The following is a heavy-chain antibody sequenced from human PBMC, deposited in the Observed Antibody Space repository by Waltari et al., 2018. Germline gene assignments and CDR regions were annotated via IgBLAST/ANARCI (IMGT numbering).Heavy chain of an antibody. CDR3: ASYNWNYAWFDP. J-gene: IGHJ5*02. CDR1: GGSISSGSYY. V-gene: IGHV4-39*07. CDR2: IYYSGIT. D-gene: IGHD1-7*01. Sequence: QLQLQESGPGLVKPSETLSLACTVSGGSISSGSYYWGWIRQPPGKGLEWIGTIYYSGITYYNPSLKSRLTISVDTSKNQFSLNLSSVTAADTAVYYCASYNWNYAWFDPWGQGTLVTVSS.